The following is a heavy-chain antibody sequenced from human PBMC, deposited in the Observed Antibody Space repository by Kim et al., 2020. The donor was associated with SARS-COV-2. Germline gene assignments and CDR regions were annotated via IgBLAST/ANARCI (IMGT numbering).Heavy chain of an antibody. J-gene: IGHJ5*02. V-gene: IGHV4-4*02. CDR3: ARKRGCSGYRGNWLDP. CDR1: GASMSSGTW. Sequence: SETLSLTCTVSGASMSSGTWWSWVRQPPGKGLEWIAEIYESGSTNFNPSLKTRVTISLDRSKIQLSLTLSSVTAADTAVYYCARKRGCSGYRGNWLDPWGQGTLITVSS. D-gene: IGHD5-12*01. CDR2: IYESGST.